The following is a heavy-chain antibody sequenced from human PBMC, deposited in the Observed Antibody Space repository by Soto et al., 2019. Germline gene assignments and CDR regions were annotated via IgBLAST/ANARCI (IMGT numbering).Heavy chain of an antibody. D-gene: IGHD3-3*01. CDR3: ATPLRFLEWTTTPGVSYYFDY. Sequence: QVQLVQSGAEVKKPGASVKVSCKVSGYTLTELSMHWVRQAPGKGLEWMGGFDPEDGETIYAQKFQGRVTMTEDTSTDTAYMELSSLRSEDTAVYYCATPLRFLEWTTTPGVSYYFDYWGQGTLVTVSS. V-gene: IGHV1-24*01. CDR2: FDPEDGET. CDR1: GYTLTELS. J-gene: IGHJ4*02.